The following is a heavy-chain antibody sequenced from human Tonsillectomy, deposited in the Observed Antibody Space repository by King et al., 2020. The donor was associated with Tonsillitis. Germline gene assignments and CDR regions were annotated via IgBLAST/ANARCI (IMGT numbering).Heavy chain of an antibody. Sequence: QLVQSGAEVKKPGASVKVSCKASGYIFTNYDINWVRQATGQGLEWMGWMNPNSGNTGYAQKFQGRVTMTRDTSISIAYMELSTLRSEEPAVYYCTRRVGYCTGGSCYHIDYWGQGTLFTVSS. V-gene: IGHV1-8*02. CDR2: MNPNSGNT. CDR3: TRRVGYCTGGSCYHIDY. CDR1: GYIFTNYD. D-gene: IGHD2-15*01. J-gene: IGHJ4*02.